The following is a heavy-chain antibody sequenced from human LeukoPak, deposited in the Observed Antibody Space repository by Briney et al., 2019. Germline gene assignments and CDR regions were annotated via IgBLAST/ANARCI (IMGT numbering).Heavy chain of an antibody. Sequence: GGSLRLSCAASGFSFSGYWMHWVRQAPGKGLVWVSRIYSDGSSTAYADPVKGRFTISTDSAKNTLYLQMMSLRAEDTAVFYCARAMAGTRNAFDIWGQGTMVTVSS. CDR2: IYSDGSST. CDR1: GFSFSGYW. V-gene: IGHV3-74*01. CDR3: ARAMAGTRNAFDI. D-gene: IGHD6-19*01. J-gene: IGHJ3*02.